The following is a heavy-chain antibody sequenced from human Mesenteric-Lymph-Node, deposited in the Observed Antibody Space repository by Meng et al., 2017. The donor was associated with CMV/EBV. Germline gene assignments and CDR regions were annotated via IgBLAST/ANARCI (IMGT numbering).Heavy chain of an antibody. J-gene: IGHJ4*02. CDR3: ARTFYGSGSPIDY. V-gene: IGHV3-21*01. D-gene: IGHD3-10*01. Sequence: GGSLRLSCAASGFTFDDYAMHWVRQAPGKGLEWVSSISSSSSYIYYADSVKGRFTISRDNAKNSLYLQMNSLRAEDTAVYYCARTFYGSGSPIDYWGQGTLVTVSS. CDR2: ISSSSSYI. CDR1: GFTFDDYA.